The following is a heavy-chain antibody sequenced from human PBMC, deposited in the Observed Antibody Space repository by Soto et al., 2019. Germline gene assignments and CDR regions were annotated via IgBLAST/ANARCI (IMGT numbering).Heavy chain of an antibody. J-gene: IGHJ4*02. CDR3: ARAGQYYDASGYAN. CDR2: ISAYNGNT. V-gene: IGHV1-18*01. CDR1: GYSFATSG. Sequence: QVKLVQSGTEVKKPGASIKVSCKASGYSFATSGMSWVRQAPGQGLEWMGWISAYNGNTNYDQNLQDRVTMTTHTSTSTACLEVRNLRSDDTAVYYCARAGQYYDASGYANWGQGTQVTVSS. D-gene: IGHD3-22*01.